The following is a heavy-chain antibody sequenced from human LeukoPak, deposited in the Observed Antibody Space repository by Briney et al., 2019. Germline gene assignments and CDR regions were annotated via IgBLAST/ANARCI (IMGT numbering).Heavy chain of an antibody. CDR2: ISGSGGST. J-gene: IGHJ4*02. CDR1: GITFSGYA. V-gene: IGHV3-23*01. Sequence: GGSLRLSCAASGITFSGYAMSWVRQAPGKGLEWVSAISGSGGSTYYADSVKGRFTISRDNSKNTLYLQMNSLRAEDTAVYYCARGGRTLIDYGDYVWGQGTLVTVSS. CDR3: ARGGRTLIDYGDYV. D-gene: IGHD4-17*01.